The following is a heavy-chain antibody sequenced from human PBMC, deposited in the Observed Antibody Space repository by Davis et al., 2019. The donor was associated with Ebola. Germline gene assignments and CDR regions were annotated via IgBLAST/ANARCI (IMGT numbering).Heavy chain of an antibody. D-gene: IGHD6-19*01. Sequence: PSETLSLTCTVSGGPISSGSYYWSWIRQPAGKGLEWIGHIYTSGSTNYNPSLKSRVTISVDTSKNQFSLKLSSVTAADTAVYYCARERGAVAGIYYYYGMDVWGQGTTVTVSS. V-gene: IGHV4-61*09. CDR2: IYTSGST. CDR3: ARERGAVAGIYYYYGMDV. J-gene: IGHJ6*02. CDR1: GGPISSGSYY.